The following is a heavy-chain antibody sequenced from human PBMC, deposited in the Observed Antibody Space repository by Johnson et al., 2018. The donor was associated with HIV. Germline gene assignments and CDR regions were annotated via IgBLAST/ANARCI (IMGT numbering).Heavy chain of an antibody. J-gene: IGHJ3*02. D-gene: IGHD4-17*01. CDR2: ISYDGSNK. V-gene: IGHV3-30-3*01. CDR3: ARARMTTVTNDAFDI. CDR1: GFTFSSYA. Sequence: QVQLVESGGGVVQPGRSLRLSCAASGFTFSSYAMHWVRQAPGKGLEWVAVISYDGSNKYYADSVKGRFTISRDNSKNTLYLQMNSLRAEDTAVYYCARARMTTVTNDAFDILGQGTMVTVSS.